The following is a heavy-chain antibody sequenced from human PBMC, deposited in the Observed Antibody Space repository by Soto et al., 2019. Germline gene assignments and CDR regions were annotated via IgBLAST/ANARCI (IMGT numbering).Heavy chain of an antibody. CDR3: AKHHYYDSSGYYYLQGYFQH. D-gene: IGHD3-22*01. CDR1: GFTFSSYA. V-gene: IGHV3-23*01. CDR2: ISGNGGST. J-gene: IGHJ1*01. Sequence: PGGSLRLSCAASGFTFSSYAMSWVRQAPGKGLEWVSAISGNGGSTYYADSVKGRFTISRDNSKNTLYLQMNSLRAEDTAVYYCAKHHYYDSSGYYYLQGYFQHWGQGTLVTVSS.